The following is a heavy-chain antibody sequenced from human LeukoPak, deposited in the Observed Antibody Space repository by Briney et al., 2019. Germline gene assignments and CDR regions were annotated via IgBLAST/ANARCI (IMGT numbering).Heavy chain of an antibody. Sequence: SETLSLTCTVSGGSISSYYWSWIRQPPGKGLEWIGYIHYSGSTNYNPSLKRRVTISVDTSKNQFSLKLSSVTAADTAVYYCARVEEGYGSGRRENYYYYYMDVWGKGTAVTIS. CDR2: IHYSGST. J-gene: IGHJ6*03. V-gene: IGHV4-59*01. CDR1: GGSISSYY. D-gene: IGHD3-10*01. CDR3: ARVEEGYGSGRRENYYYYYMDV.